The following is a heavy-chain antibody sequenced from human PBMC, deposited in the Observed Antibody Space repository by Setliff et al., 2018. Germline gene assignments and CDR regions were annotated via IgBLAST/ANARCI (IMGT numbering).Heavy chain of an antibody. CDR3: ARDTLALKDITLFDY. CDR2: INPRTGVT. CDR1: GYTFTGHY. V-gene: IGHV1-2*02. Sequence: ASVKVSCKASGYTFTGHYIHWVRQAPGQGLEWLGWINPRTGVTNYARKFQGRVTMTRDTSITTVYMDLGRLRSDDTAVYYCARDTLALKDITLFDYWGQGTLVTVSS. D-gene: IGHD5-12*01. J-gene: IGHJ4*02.